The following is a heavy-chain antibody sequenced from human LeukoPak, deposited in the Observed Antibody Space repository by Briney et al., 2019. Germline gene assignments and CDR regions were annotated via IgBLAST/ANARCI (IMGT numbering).Heavy chain of an antibody. CDR2: INPNSGGT. CDR1: GYTFTGYY. CDR3: ARINDFWSGYWAY. J-gene: IGHJ4*02. D-gene: IGHD3-3*01. Sequence: ASVKVSCKASGYTFTGYYMHWVRQAPGQGPEWMGWINPNSGGTNYAQKFQGRVTMTRDTSISTAYMELSKLRSDDTAVYYCARINDFWSGYWAYWGQGTLVTVSS. V-gene: IGHV1-2*02.